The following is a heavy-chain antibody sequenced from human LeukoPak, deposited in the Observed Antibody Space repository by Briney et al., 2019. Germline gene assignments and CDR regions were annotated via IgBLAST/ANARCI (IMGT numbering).Heavy chain of an antibody. V-gene: IGHV1-69*13. CDR1: GGTFSSYA. Sequence: SVKVSCKASGGTFSSYAISWVRQAPGQGLEWMGGIIPIFGTANYAQKFQGRVTITADESTSTAYMELSSLRSEDTAVYYCARGSTQQLDYYYYYGMDVWGQGTTVTVSS. J-gene: IGHJ6*02. CDR3: ARGSTQQLDYYYYYGMDV. D-gene: IGHD6-13*01. CDR2: IIPIFGTA.